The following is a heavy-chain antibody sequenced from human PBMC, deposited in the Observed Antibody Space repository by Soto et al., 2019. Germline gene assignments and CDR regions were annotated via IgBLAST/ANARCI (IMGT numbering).Heavy chain of an antibody. J-gene: IGHJ6*02. CDR2: INAGNGNT. CDR1: GYTFTSYA. V-gene: IGHV1-3*01. Sequence: QVQLVQSGAEVKKPGASVKVSCKASGYTFTSYAMHWVRQAPGQRLEWMGWINAGNGNTKYSQKFQGRVTITRDTSASTAYMELSSLRSEDTAVYYCASEDMRDYYYYYGMDVWGQGTTVTVSS. D-gene: IGHD2-15*01. CDR3: ASEDMRDYYYYYGMDV.